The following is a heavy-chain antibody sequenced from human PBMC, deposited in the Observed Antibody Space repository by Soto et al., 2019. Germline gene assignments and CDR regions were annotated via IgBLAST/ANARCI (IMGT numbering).Heavy chain of an antibody. CDR1: GVTFTRYS. V-gene: IGHV3-21*06. CDR2: ISSTTNYI. Sequence: GGSLRLSCAASGVTFTRYSMNWVRQAPGKGLEWVSPISSTTNYIYYGDSMKGRFTISRDNAKNSLYLEMNSLRAEDTAVYYCARESEDLTSNFDYWGQGTLVTVSS. CDR3: ARESEDLTSNFDY. J-gene: IGHJ4*02.